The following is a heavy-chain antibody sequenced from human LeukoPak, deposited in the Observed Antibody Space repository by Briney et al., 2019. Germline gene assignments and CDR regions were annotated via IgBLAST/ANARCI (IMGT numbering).Heavy chain of an antibody. CDR3: ARLAADWFDP. D-gene: IGHD6-13*01. CDR1: GFTFSSYA. CDR2: IKQDGSEK. Sequence: GGSLRLSCAASGFTFSSYAISWVRQAPGKGLEWVANIKQDGSEKYYVDSVKGRFTISRDNAKNSLYLQMNSLRAEDTAVYYCARLAADWFDPWGQGTLVTVSS. J-gene: IGHJ5*02. V-gene: IGHV3-7*03.